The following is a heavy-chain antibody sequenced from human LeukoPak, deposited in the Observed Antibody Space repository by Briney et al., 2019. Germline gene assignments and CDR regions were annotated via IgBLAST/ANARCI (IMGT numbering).Heavy chain of an antibody. V-gene: IGHV4-39*01. CDR1: GGSISSTNYY. CDR3: ARHRGSGSYYDPHDY. J-gene: IGHJ4*02. Sequence: PSETLSLTCTVSGGSISSTNYYWGWIRQPPGTGLQWIGSISFSGSTYYNPSLKSRVTISGDTSKNQFSLNLNSVTAADTAVYYCARHRGSGSYYDPHDYWGQGTLVTVSS. CDR2: ISFSGST. D-gene: IGHD1-26*01.